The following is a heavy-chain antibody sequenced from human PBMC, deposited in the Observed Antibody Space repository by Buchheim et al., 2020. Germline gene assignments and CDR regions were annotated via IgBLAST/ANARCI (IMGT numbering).Heavy chain of an antibody. D-gene: IGHD3-22*01. V-gene: IGHV1-46*01. CDR3: ARYYDTGGYGSLDF. Sequence: QVQLVQSGAEVKRPGASVRVSCKASGYTFSNYYIHWVRQAPGQGLEWMGIINPSGGSTIYAQKFQGRVTMTRATSTSTVYMELSSLRSEDTAVFYCARYYDTGGYGSLDFWGQGTL. J-gene: IGHJ4*02. CDR2: INPSGGST. CDR1: GYTFSNYY.